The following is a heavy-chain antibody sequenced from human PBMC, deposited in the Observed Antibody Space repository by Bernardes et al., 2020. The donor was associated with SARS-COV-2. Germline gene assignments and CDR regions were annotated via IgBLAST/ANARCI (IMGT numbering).Heavy chain of an antibody. J-gene: IGHJ6*02. Sequence: GGSLRLSCVASGFTFNAYDMNWVRQAPGRGLEWVSYISTSSSVMYYADSVKGRFTISRDNAKNTLYMQMNSLRAEDTAVYYCTRGDLPYYYGMDAWGQGTTVTVSS. V-gene: IGHV3-48*01. CDR2: ISTSSSVM. CDR3: TRGDLPYYYGMDA. CDR1: GFTFNAYD.